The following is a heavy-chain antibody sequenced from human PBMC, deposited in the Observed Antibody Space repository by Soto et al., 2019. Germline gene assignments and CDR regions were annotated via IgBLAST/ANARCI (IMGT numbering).Heavy chain of an antibody. J-gene: IGHJ5*02. CDR1: GFTLSKYG. CDR3: ARDVGSSGSSRWFDT. D-gene: IGHD3-10*01. Sequence: SPRVSCVASGFTLSKYGMHWVRQAPSKGLEWIALIWYEGTTKYSTDSMKGRFSISRDQSKSTLYLQVNSLRAEDTATYYCARDVGSSGSSRWFDTWGQGTLVTVSS. V-gene: IGHV3-33*01. CDR2: IWYEGTTK.